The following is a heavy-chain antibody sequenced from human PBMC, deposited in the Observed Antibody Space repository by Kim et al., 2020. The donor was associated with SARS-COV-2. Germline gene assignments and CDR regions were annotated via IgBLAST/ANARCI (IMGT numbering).Heavy chain of an antibody. J-gene: IGHJ4*02. V-gene: IGHV4-34*01. CDR3: ARAGYSSGCFDY. D-gene: IGHD6-19*01. CDR1: GGSFSGYY. CDR2: INHSGST. Sequence: SETLSLTCAVYGGSFSGYYWSWIRQPPGKGLEWIGEINHSGSTNYNPSLKSRVTISVDTSKNQFSLKLSSVTAADTAVYYCARAGYSSGCFDYWGQGTLV.